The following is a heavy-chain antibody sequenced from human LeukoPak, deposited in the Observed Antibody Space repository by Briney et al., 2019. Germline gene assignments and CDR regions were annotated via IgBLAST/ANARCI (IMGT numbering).Heavy chain of an antibody. CDR2: IYTSGST. D-gene: IGHD1-20*01. CDR3: ARDSITGTTCFDS. J-gene: IGHJ4*02. Sequence: PSETLSLTCTVSGGSISNYYWSWIRQPAGKRLEWIGRIYTSGSTTYNPSLQSRVTMSVDTSKNQFSLKLTSVTAADTAVYYCARDSITGTTCFDSWGQGTLVTVSS. CDR1: GGSISNYY. V-gene: IGHV4-4*07.